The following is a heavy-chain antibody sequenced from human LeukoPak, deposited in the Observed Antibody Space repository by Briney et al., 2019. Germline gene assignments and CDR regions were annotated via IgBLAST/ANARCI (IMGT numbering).Heavy chain of an antibody. CDR3: AIEKGITMIVVVIKGSGDAFDI. J-gene: IGHJ3*02. CDR1: GFTFSSYS. CDR2: ISSSSSYI. Sequence: NPGGSLRLSCAASGFTFSSYSMNWVRQAPGKGLEWVSSISSSSSYIYYADSVKGRFTISRDNAKNSLYLQMNSLRAEDTAVYYCAIEKGITMIVVVIKGSGDAFDIWGQGTMVTVSS. V-gene: IGHV3-21*04. D-gene: IGHD3-22*01.